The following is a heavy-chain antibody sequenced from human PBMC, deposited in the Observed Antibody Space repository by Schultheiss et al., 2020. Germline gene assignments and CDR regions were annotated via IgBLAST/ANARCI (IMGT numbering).Heavy chain of an antibody. CDR1: GFSLSTSGMC. Sequence: SGPTLVKPTQTLTLTCTFSGFSLSTSGMCVSWIRQPPGKALEWLALIDWDDDKYYSASLRTRLTISKDTSKNQVVLTMTNMDPVDTATYYCARSSLDRSGYFARFDPWGQGTLVSVSS. V-gene: IGHV2-70*01. CDR3: ARSSLDRSGYFARFDP. D-gene: IGHD3-22*01. J-gene: IGHJ5*02. CDR2: IDWDDDK.